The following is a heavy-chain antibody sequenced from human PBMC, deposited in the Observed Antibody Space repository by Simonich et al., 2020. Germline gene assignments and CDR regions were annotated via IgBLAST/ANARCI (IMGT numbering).Heavy chain of an antibody. V-gene: IGHV3-23*01. D-gene: IGHD3-22*01. J-gene: IGHJ3*02. CDR3: AKDLGERITMIVVVIDAFDI. CDR1: GFTFSSYA. CDR2: ISGSGGRK. Sequence: GGGFVQPWGSLRLSFSASGFTFSSYAMSLVRQVAGKGLEWVSAISGSGGRKYYADSVKGRFTISRDNSKNTLYLQMNSLRAEDTAVYYCAKDLGERITMIVVVIDAFDIWGQGTMVTVSS.